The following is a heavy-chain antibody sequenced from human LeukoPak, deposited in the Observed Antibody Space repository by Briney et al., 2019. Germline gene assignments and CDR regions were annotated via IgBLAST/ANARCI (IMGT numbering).Heavy chain of an antibody. J-gene: IGHJ4*02. CDR3: ARGIEDSTGF. CDR2: IYIGRST. V-gene: IGHV3-66*01. Sequence: GGSLRLSCAASGFSVTWSYMSWVRQAPGKAPEWVSVIYIGRSTYYEDSVKGRFTISRVDSKNMLYLQMNGLRVEDTAVYYCARGIEDSTGFWGQGTLVTVSS. D-gene: IGHD6-19*01. CDR1: GFSVTWSY.